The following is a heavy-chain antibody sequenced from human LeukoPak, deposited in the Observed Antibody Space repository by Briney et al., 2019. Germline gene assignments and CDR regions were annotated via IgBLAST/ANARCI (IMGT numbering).Heavy chain of an antibody. D-gene: IGHD3-10*02. CDR1: GFTFSSYA. Sequence: GGSLRLSCAASGFTFSSYAMNWVRQAPGKGLEWVSAISGSGGSTYYADSVKGRFTISRDNAKNSLYLQMNSLRAEDTAVYYCAELGITMIGGVWGKGTTVTISS. CDR2: ISGSGGST. CDR3: AELGITMIGGV. J-gene: IGHJ6*04. V-gene: IGHV3-23*01.